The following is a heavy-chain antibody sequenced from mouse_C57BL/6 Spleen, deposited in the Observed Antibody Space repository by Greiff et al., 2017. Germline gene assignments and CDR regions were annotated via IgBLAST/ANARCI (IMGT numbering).Heavy chain of an antibody. J-gene: IGHJ2*01. CDR1: GYTFTDYN. CDR3: ARRGGSSYDFDY. V-gene: IGHV1-18*01. Sequence: VQLQQSGPELVKPGASVKIPCKASGYTFTDYNMDWVKQSHGKSLEWIGDINPNNGGTNYNQKFKGKATLTVDKSSSTAYMELRSLTSEDTAVYYCARRGGSSYDFDYWGQGTTLTVSS. CDR2: INPNNGGT. D-gene: IGHD1-1*01.